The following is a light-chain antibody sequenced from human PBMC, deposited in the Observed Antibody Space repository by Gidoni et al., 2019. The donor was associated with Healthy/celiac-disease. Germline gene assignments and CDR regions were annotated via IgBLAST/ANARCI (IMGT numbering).Light chain of an antibody. CDR3: QQYGSSVT. CDR1: QSVSSSY. V-gene: IGKV3-20*01. Sequence: EIVWTQSPGTLSLSPGERATLSCRASQSVSSSYLAWYQQKPGQAPRLLIYGASSRATGIPDRFSGSGSGTDFPLPIRRLEPEYFAVYYCQQYGSSVTFGQGTKVEIK. J-gene: IGKJ1*01. CDR2: GAS.